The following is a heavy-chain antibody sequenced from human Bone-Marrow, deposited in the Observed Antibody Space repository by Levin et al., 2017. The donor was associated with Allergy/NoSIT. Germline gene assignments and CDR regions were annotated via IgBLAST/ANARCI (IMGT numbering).Heavy chain of an antibody. CDR2: VTRDGNNE. V-gene: IGHV3-30*18. D-gene: IGHD1-14*01. CDR1: GFTFSTYG. Sequence: SCAASGFTFSTYGMHWVRQAPGKGLEWVAVVTRDGNNEYYADSVKGRFTISRDNSKNTVYLQMNSLTIEDTALYYCAKTGKGFDVWGQGTTVTVSS. J-gene: IGHJ6*02. CDR3: AKTGKGFDV.